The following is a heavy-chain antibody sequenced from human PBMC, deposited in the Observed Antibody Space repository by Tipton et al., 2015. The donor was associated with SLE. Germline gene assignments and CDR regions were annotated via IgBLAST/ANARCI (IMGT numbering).Heavy chain of an antibody. Sequence: TLSLTCTVSGGSISNYFWSWIRQPPGRLLQYIGYIYYSGSTTYNPSLKSRVTISVDTSKNQFSLKLSSVTAADTAVYYCARRIGDRFDYWGQGTLVTVSS. CDR2: IYYSGST. CDR3: ARRIGDRFDY. V-gene: IGHV4-59*07. CDR1: GGSISNYF. D-gene: IGHD3-16*01. J-gene: IGHJ4*02.